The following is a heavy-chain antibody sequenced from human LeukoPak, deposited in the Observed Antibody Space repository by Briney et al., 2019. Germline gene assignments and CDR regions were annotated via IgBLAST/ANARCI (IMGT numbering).Heavy chain of an antibody. Sequence: GGSLRLSCAASGFTFSSHNMNWVRQAPGRGLEWVSFISGGSNTIYYADSVKGRFTVSRDNSKNTLYLEMNSLRAEDSAVYYCAKTSGGSKYYFDYWGQGTLVTVSS. CDR2: ISGGSNTI. D-gene: IGHD2-15*01. CDR1: GFTFSSHN. J-gene: IGHJ4*02. V-gene: IGHV3-48*01. CDR3: AKTSGGSKYYFDY.